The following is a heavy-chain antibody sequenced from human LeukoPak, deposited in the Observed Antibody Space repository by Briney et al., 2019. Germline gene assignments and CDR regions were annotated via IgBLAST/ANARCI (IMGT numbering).Heavy chain of an antibody. J-gene: IGHJ6*03. D-gene: IGHD3-3*01. V-gene: IGHV1-18*01. CDR3: ARFFWSGYYYYYYMDV. CDR1: SYTFTSYG. Sequence: ASVKVSCKASSYTFTSYGISWVRQAPGQGLEWMGWISAYNGNTNYAQKLQGRVTMTTDTSTSTAYMELRSLRSDDTAVYYCARFFWSGYYYYYYMDVWGKGTTVTVSS. CDR2: ISAYNGNT.